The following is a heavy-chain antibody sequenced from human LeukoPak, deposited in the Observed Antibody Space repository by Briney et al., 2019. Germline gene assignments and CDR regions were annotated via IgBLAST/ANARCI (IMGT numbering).Heavy chain of an antibody. Sequence: SETLSLTCAVYGGSFSGYYWSWIRQPPGKGLEWIGEINHSGSTNYNPSLKSRVTISVDTSKNQFSLKLSSVTAADTAVYYCARLGYGSGSYYHNLDYWGQGTLVTVSS. V-gene: IGHV4-34*01. D-gene: IGHD3-10*01. CDR2: INHSGST. J-gene: IGHJ4*02. CDR1: GGSFSGYY. CDR3: ARLGYGSGSYYHNLDY.